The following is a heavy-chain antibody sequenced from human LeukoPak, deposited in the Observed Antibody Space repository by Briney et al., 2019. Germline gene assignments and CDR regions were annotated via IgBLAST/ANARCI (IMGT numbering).Heavy chain of an antibody. CDR1: GGTFSSYA. CDR3: ARVPKASRWELNWGFDY. V-gene: IGHV1-69*13. CDR2: IIPIFGTA. J-gene: IGHJ4*02. Sequence: SVKVSCKASGGTFSSYAISWVRQAPGQGLEWMGGIIPIFGTANYAQKFQGRVTITADESTSTAYMELSSLRAEDTAVYYCARVPKASRWELNWGFDYWGQGTLVTVSS. D-gene: IGHD1-26*01.